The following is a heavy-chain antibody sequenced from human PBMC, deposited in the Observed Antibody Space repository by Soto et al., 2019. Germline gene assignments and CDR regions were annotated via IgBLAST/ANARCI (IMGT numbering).Heavy chain of an antibody. CDR2: IIPIFGTA. D-gene: IGHD2-2*01. CDR3: ARAVVPAATPNWFDP. V-gene: IGHV1-69*13. Sequence: GASVKVSCKASGGTFSSYSISWVLQAPGQGLEWMGGIIPIFGTANYAQKFQGRVTITADESTSTAYMELSSLRSEDTAVYYCARAVVPAATPNWFDPWGQGTLVTVSS. J-gene: IGHJ5*02. CDR1: GGTFSSYS.